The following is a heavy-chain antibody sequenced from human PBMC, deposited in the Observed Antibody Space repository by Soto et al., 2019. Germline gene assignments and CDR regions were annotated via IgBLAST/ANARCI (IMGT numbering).Heavy chain of an antibody. CDR2: IWYDGSNK. J-gene: IGHJ6*02. CDR3: ARDLVGSSWSYGTDV. Sequence: GGSLRLSCAASGFTFSSYGMHWVRQAPGKGLEWVAVIWYDGSNKYYADSVKGRFTISRDNSKNTLYLQMNSLRAEDTAVYYCARDLVGSSWSYGTDVWGQGTKVTVP. CDR1: GFTFSSYG. D-gene: IGHD6-13*01. V-gene: IGHV3-33*01.